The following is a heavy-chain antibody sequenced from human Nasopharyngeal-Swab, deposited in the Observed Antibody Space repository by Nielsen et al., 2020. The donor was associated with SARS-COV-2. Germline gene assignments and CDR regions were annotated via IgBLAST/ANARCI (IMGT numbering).Heavy chain of an antibody. J-gene: IGHJ2*01. D-gene: IGHD3-22*01. Sequence: SETLSLTCTVSGGSISSGGYYWSWIRQHPGKGLEWIGYIYYSGSTYYNPSLKSRVTISVDTSKNQFSLKLSSVTAADTAVYYCVRSPSPHITMIVVVTHWYFDLWAVAPWSLSPQ. CDR3: VRSPSPHITMIVVVTHWYFDL. CDR1: GGSISSGGYY. CDR2: IYYSGST. V-gene: IGHV4-31*03.